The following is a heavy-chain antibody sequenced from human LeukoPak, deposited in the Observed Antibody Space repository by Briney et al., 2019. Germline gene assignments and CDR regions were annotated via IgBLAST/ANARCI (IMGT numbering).Heavy chain of an antibody. CDR1: GFSFSAYP. J-gene: IGHJ3*02. Sequence: HPGGSLRLSCAASGFSFSAYPMGWVRQAPGKGLQWLSGISASGDVTFHADRVKGRFAISRDNSKNTLYLQMTGLRAGDTAEYYCAKSLFTSATGTGRAFHIWGQGTMVTVSS. CDR3: AKSLFTSATGTGRAFHI. V-gene: IGHV3-23*01. CDR2: ISASGDVT. D-gene: IGHD1-1*01.